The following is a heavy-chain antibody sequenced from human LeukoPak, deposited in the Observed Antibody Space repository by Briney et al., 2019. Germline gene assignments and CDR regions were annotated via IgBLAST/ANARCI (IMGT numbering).Heavy chain of an antibody. D-gene: IGHD3-3*01. V-gene: IGHV4-59*01. J-gene: IGHJ4*02. Sequence: NPSETLSLTCTVSGGSISSYYWSWIRQPPGKGLEWIGYIYYSGSTNYNPSLKSRVTISVDTSKNQFSLKLSSVTAADTAVYYCAGYATLWSGYDYWGQGTLVTVSS. CDR1: GGSISSYY. CDR2: IYYSGST. CDR3: AGYATLWSGYDY.